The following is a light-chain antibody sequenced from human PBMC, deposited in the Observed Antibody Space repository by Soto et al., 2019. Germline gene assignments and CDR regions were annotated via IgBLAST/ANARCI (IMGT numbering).Light chain of an antibody. CDR3: SSFTDGNNSV. CDR1: SSDIGGYNS. CDR2: DVT. Sequence: QSALTQSPSASGSPGQSVTISCTGTSSDIGGYNSVSWYQQHPGKAPKVMIYDVTKRPSGVPDRFSGSKSGNTASLTVSALQAEDEADYYCSSFTDGNNSVFGTGTKV. J-gene: IGLJ1*01. V-gene: IGLV2-8*01.